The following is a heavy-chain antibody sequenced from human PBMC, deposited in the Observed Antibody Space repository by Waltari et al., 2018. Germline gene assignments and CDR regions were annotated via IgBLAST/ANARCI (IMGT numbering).Heavy chain of an antibody. V-gene: IGHV3-33*01. CDR3: ASGLGCMDY. Sequence: QVQLVESGGGVVQPGRSLRLSCAASGFTFSSYGMHWVRQAPGKGLEWVAVIWYDGSNKYYADSVKGRFTISRDNSKNTLYLQMNSLRAEDTAVYYCASGLGCMDYWGQGTLVTVSS. CDR2: IWYDGSNK. J-gene: IGHJ4*02. D-gene: IGHD3-16*01. CDR1: GFTFSSYG.